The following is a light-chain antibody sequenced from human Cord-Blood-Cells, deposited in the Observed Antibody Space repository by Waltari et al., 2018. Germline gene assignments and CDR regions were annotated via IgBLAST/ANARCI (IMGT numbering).Light chain of an antibody. J-gene: IGKJ1*01. V-gene: IGKV1-39*01. CDR2: SAS. Sequence: DIQMTQSPSSLSASVGDRVTITRLASQSISNYLNWYQQKPGKAPKLLIYSASTWQSGVPSRFSGSGSGTDFTLTISSLQPEDFATYYCQQNYSTPWTFGQGTKVEIK. CDR1: QSISNY. CDR3: QQNYSTPWT.